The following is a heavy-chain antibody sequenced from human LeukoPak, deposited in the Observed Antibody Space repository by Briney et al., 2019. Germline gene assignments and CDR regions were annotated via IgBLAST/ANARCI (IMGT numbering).Heavy chain of an antibody. CDR1: GFTFSSYA. Sequence: GGSLRLSCAASGFTFSSYAMSWVRRAPGKGLEWVSAISGSGGSTYYADSVKGRFTISRDNSKNTLYLQMDSLRAEDTAVYYCAKTDSSSWYVSNWFDPWGQGTLVTVSS. CDR2: ISGSGGST. D-gene: IGHD6-13*01. V-gene: IGHV3-23*01. J-gene: IGHJ5*02. CDR3: AKTDSSSWYVSNWFDP.